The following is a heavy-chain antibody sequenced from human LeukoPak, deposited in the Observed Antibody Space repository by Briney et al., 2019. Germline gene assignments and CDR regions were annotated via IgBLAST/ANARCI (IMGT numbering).Heavy chain of an antibody. CDR3: AKDVGYCSGGSCAGLDY. V-gene: IGHV3-30*18. J-gene: IGHJ4*02. D-gene: IGHD2-15*01. CDR1: GFTLSSYG. CDR2: ISYDGSNK. Sequence: GRSLRLSCAASGFTLSSYGMHGVRQAPGKGLEWVAVISYDGSNKYYADSVKGRFTISRDNSKNTLYLQMNSLRAEDTAVYYCAKDVGYCSGGSCAGLDYWGQGTLVTVSS.